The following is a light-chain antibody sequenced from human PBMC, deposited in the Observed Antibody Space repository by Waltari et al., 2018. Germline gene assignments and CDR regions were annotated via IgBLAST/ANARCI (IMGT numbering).Light chain of an antibody. J-gene: IGKJ1*01. Sequence: DIYLTQSPSSLSAFVGDRVTITCRASQGIVNYLAWFQQKPGKAPKSLIYGASDLESGVPSRFSGSGSGTDFTLTITSLQPEDVAVYYCQQYCSTPPTFGQGTKVEIK. CDR1: QGIVNY. V-gene: IGKV1-16*01. CDR2: GAS. CDR3: QQYCSTPPT.